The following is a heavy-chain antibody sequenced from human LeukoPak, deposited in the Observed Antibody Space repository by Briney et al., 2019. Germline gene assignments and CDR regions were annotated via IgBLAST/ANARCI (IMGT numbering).Heavy chain of an antibody. V-gene: IGHV4-34*01. Sequence: PSETLSLTCAVDGGSFSGYYWSWIRPPPGKGLGWIGEINHSGGTNYNPSLKSRVTISVDTAKNQFYLKLGSVTAADTAVYYCARNLLWFGAPIYFGYWGQGTLVTVSS. CDR1: GGSFSGYY. CDR3: ARNLLWFGAPIYFGY. D-gene: IGHD3-10*01. CDR2: INHSGGT. J-gene: IGHJ4*02.